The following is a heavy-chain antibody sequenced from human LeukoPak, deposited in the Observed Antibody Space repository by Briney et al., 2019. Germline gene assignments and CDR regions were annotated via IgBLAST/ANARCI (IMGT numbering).Heavy chain of an antibody. J-gene: IGHJ4*02. CDR3: ARAGSILTGSLVFDL. Sequence: ASVRVSFKASGYTFTIYGISWVRQAPGQGGEWMGWISAYNGNTNYTQKLQGRVTITTDPSTSTAYMELRSLRSDHTAVYYCARAGSILTGSLVFDLGGQGTLVTVSS. CDR1: GYTFTIYG. D-gene: IGHD3-9*01. CDR2: ISAYNGNT. V-gene: IGHV1-18*04.